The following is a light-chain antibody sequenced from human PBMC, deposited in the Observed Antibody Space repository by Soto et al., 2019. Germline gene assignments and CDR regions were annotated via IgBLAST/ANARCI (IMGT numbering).Light chain of an antibody. CDR3: CSYAGSSTLV. J-gene: IGLJ2*01. CDR1: NSDVGNYNL. V-gene: IGLV2-23*01. CDR2: EGS. Sequence: QSVLTQPASVSGSPGQSITISCTGTNSDVGNYNLVSWYQHHPGKAPKLMIYEGSKRPSGVSNRFSGSKSGNTASLTISGLQAEDEADYYCCSYAGSSTLVFGGGTQLTVL.